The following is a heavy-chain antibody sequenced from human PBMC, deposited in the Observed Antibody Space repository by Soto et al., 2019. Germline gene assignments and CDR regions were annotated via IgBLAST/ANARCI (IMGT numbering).Heavy chain of an antibody. Sequence: PGGPLRLSCASSGFTFSNYGMHCVLHAPVKGLELVAVISYDGSNKYYADSVKGRFTISRDNSKNTLYLQMNSLRAEDTAVYYCAKDRSYSSSSDYFDYWGQGTLVTVSS. V-gene: IGHV3-30*18. CDR3: AKDRSYSSSSDYFDY. CDR1: GFTFSNYG. J-gene: IGHJ4*02. CDR2: ISYDGSNK. D-gene: IGHD6-6*01.